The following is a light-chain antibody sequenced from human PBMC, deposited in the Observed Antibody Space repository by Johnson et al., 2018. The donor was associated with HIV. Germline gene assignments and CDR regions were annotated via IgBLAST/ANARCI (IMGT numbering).Light chain of an antibody. CDR2: DNN. Sequence: QPVLTQPPSVSAAPGQKVTISCSGSSSDMGNYAVSWYQQLPGTAPKLLIYDNNKRPSGIPDRFSGSKSGTSATLGITGLQTGDEADYYCGTWDSSLSVYVFGTGTEVTV. CDR3: GTWDSSLSVYV. V-gene: IGLV1-51*01. J-gene: IGLJ1*01. CDR1: SSDMGNYA.